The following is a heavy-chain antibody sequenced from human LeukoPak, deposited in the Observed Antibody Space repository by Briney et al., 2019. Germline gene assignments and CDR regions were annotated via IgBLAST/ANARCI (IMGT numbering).Heavy chain of an antibody. J-gene: IGHJ4*02. CDR1: GFTFSSYA. Sequence: GRSLRLSCAASGFTFSSYAMHWVRQAPGKGLEWVAVISYDGSNKYYADSVKGRFTISRDNSKNTLYLQMNSLRAEDTAVYYCARATRPYGDYLGDYWGQGTLVTVSS. D-gene: IGHD4-17*01. V-gene: IGHV3-30-3*01. CDR3: ARATRPYGDYLGDY. CDR2: ISYDGSNK.